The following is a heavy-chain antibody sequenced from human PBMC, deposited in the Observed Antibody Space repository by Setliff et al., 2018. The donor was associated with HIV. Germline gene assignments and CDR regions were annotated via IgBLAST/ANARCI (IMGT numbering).Heavy chain of an antibody. CDR1: GGSISSSSYY. J-gene: IGHJ4*02. D-gene: IGHD6-13*01. CDR3: ARDGYSSSWYVISGSFDY. Sequence: PSETLSLTCIVSGGSISSSSYYWGWIRQPPGKGLEWIGTVYYSGSTYYNPSLKSRVTISVDTSENQFSLKLSSVTAADTAVDYCARDGYSSSWYVISGSFDYWGQGILVTVSS. CDR2: VYYSGST. V-gene: IGHV4-39*07.